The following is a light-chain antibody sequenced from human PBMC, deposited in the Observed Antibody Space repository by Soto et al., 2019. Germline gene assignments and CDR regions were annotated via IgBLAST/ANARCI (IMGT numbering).Light chain of an antibody. CDR3: QHYDHLPPLS. V-gene: IGKV1-33*01. CDR1: QDIKTY. CDR2: DAS. J-gene: IGKJ4*01. Sequence: DIQMTQSPSSLSASVGDRVTITCQASQDIKTYLNWYQQKPGKAPNLLIYDASNLKTGVPSRFSGSGSGTHVTFTISSLQPEDIATYYCQHYDHLPPLSFGGGTKVEIK.